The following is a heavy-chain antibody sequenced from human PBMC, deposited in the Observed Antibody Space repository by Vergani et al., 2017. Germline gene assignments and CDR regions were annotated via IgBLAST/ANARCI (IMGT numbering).Heavy chain of an antibody. V-gene: IGHV4-59*01. CDR2: IYNTGTL. CDR3: TRHWAVVAANNWFDP. D-gene: IGHD2-15*01. CDR1: GGSISSYY. J-gene: IGHJ5*02. Sequence: QVQLQESGPGLVKPSETLSLTCTVSGGSISSYYWSWIRQPPGKGLEWIGYIYNTGTLKYNPSLKSRVTISIDTSKNQFSLNLTSVTAADTAVYYCTRHWAVVAANNWFDPWGQGTLVTVSS.